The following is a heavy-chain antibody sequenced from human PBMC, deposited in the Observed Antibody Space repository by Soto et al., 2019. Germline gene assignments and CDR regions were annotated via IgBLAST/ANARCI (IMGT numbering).Heavy chain of an antibody. CDR1: GFTFSSYA. CDR3: AKGAFTGLRFLEWLQNWFDP. J-gene: IGHJ5*02. Sequence: EVQLLESGGGLVQPGGSLRLSCAASGFTFSSYAMSWVRQAPGKGLEWFSAISGSGGSTYYADSVKGRFTISRDNSKNTLYLQMNSLRAEDTAVYYCAKGAFTGLRFLEWLQNWFDPWGQGTLVTVSS. D-gene: IGHD3-3*01. CDR2: ISGSGGST. V-gene: IGHV3-23*01.